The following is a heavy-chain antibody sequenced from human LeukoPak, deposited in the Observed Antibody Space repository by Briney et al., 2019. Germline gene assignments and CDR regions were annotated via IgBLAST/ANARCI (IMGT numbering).Heavy chain of an antibody. CDR3: ARDIGYCSSTSCSGREIV. CDR2: INSDGSST. J-gene: IGHJ6*04. V-gene: IGHV3-74*01. CDR1: GFTFSSYW. Sequence: GGSLRLSCAASGFTFSSYWMHWVRQAPGKGLVWVSRINSDGSSTSYADSVKGRFTISRDNAKNTLYLQMNSLRAEDTAVYYCARDIGYCSSTSCSGREIVWGKGTTVTVSS. D-gene: IGHD2-2*01.